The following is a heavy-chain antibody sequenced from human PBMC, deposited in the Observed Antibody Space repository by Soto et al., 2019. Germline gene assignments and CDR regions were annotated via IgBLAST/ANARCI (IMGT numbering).Heavy chain of an antibody. CDR2: IYYSGST. CDR3: ARLVWSYGTWFDP. D-gene: IGHD5-18*01. V-gene: IGHV4-59*08. J-gene: IGHJ5*02. CDR1: GGSISSYY. Sequence: SETLSLTCTVSGGSISSYYWSWIRQPPGKGLEWIGYIYYSGSTNYNPSLKSRVNISVDTSKNQFSLKLSTVTAADTAVYYCARLVWSYGTWFDPWGQGTLVTVS.